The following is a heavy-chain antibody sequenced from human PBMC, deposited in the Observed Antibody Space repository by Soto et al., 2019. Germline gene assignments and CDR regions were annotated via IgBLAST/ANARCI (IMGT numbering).Heavy chain of an antibody. V-gene: IGHV3-48*04. D-gene: IGHD5-18*01. CDR1: GFTFSSYS. J-gene: IGHJ4*02. CDR2: ISSSSSTI. CDR3: ARGKVGVQLWLHRNWGTDY. Sequence: GGSLRLSCAASGFTFSSYSMNWVRQAPGKGLEWVSYISSSSSTIYYADSVKGRFTISRDNAKNSLYLQMNSLRAEDTAVYYCARGKVGVQLWLHRNWGTDYWGQGTLVTVSS.